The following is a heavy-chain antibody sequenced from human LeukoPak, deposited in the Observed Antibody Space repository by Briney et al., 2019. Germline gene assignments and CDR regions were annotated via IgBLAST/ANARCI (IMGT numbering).Heavy chain of an antibody. J-gene: IGHJ4*02. CDR3: ARSQCPDSTSCYYFFYFDF. V-gene: IGHV1-18*01. CDR2: ISAYNGNT. Sequence: GASVTVSCKASGYTFTSYGISWVRQAPGQGLEWMGWISAYNGNTNYAQKLQGRVTMTADTSTSTAYMELRSLRSDDTAVYYCARSQCPDSTSCYYFFYFDFWGQGTPVTVSS. D-gene: IGHD2-2*01. CDR1: GYTFTSYG.